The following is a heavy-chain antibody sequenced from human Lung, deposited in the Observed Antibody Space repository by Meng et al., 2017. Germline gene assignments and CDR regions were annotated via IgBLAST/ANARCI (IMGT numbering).Heavy chain of an antibody. D-gene: IGHD4-11*01. V-gene: IGHV4-34*01. J-gene: IGHJ4*02. CDR3: ARGPTTMAHDFDY. CDR2: INHSGST. Sequence: QSQLQESGAGLLKPSELLSLTCVVSGGSFSDYYWSWIRQPPGKGLEWIGKINHSGSTNYNPSLESRATISVDTSQNNLSLKLSSVTAADSAVYYCARGPTTMAHDFDYWGQGTLVTVSS. CDR1: GGSFSDYY.